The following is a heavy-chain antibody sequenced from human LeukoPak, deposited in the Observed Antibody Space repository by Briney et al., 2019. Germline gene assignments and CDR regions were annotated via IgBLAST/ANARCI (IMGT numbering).Heavy chain of an antibody. D-gene: IGHD3-10*01. CDR1: GPSISSTY. Sequence: PTETLSLTCSISGPSISSTYWSWVRQPPGKWLGWIGYIYYSGSTNNNPSLNNRLYISIHPSNSHLSLKLLSLPSADPCIYYRGSTNYTTSLKRRVTISVDTSKNPFSLKLCSVSAADTAVYYCARITLEGRNSYYYMDVWGKGTTVTISS. CDR2: IYYSGST. CDR3: GSTNYTTSLKRRVTISVDTSKNPFSLKLCSVSAADTAVYYCARITLEGRNSYYYMDV. J-gene: IGHJ6*03. V-gene: IGHV4-59*08.